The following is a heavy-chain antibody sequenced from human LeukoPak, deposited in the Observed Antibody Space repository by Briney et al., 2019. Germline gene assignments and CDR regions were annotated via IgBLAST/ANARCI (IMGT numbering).Heavy chain of an antibody. J-gene: IGHJ4*02. CDR3: ARDLLNEGNHLDY. CDR2: IYYSGGT. D-gene: IGHD4-23*01. CDR1: GGSISSGDYY. V-gene: IGHV4-30-4*01. Sequence: SQTLSLTCTVSGGSISSGDYYWSWIRQPPGKGLEWIGYIYYSGGTYYNPSLKSRVTISVDTSKNQFSLKLSSVTAADTAVYYCARDLLNEGNHLDYWGQGTLVTVSS.